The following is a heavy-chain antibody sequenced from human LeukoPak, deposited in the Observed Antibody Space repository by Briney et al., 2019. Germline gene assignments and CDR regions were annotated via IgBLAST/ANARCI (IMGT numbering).Heavy chain of an antibody. V-gene: IGHV1-18*01. CDR3: AIPTTTEYFQH. CDR2: ISAYNGNT. CDR1: GYTFTSYG. D-gene: IGHD4-17*01. J-gene: IGHJ1*01. Sequence: GASVKVSCKSSGYTFTSYGISWVRQAPGQGLEWMGWISAYNGNTNYAQKLQSRVTMTTDTSTSTAYMELRSLRSDDTAAYYCAIPTTTEYFQHWGQGTLVTVSS.